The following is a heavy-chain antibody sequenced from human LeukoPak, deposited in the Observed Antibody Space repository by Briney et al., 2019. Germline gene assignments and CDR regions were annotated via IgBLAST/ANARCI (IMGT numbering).Heavy chain of an antibody. J-gene: IGHJ5*01. V-gene: IGHV3-11*01. CDR1: GFTFSDSY. CDR2: ISSSGHTI. CDR3: AQTGRNNYFDS. Sequence: PGGSLRLSCAASGFTFSDSYMSWIRQAPGEGLDWLACISSSGHTIYYAESVRGRFTISRDSAKNSLYLQLNSLRPEDTAVYYCAQTGRNNYFDSWGQGTLVTVSS.